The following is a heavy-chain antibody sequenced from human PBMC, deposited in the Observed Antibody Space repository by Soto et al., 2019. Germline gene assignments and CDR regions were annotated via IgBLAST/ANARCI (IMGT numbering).Heavy chain of an antibody. V-gene: IGHV6-1*01. Sequence: PSQTLSLTCAISGDSVSSNSAAWNWIRQSPSRGLEWLGRTYYRSKWYNDYAVSVKSRITINPDTSKNQFSLQLNSVTPDDTAVYYCARDSCTSCLYNYYYYYYMDVWGKGTTVTVSS. CDR2: TYYRSKWYN. J-gene: IGHJ6*03. CDR3: ARDSCTSCLYNYYYYYYMDV. D-gene: IGHD2-2*01. CDR1: GDSVSSNSAA.